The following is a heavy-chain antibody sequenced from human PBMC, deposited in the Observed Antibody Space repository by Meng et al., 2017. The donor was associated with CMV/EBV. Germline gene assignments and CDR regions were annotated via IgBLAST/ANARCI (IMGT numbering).Heavy chain of an antibody. Sequence: ASVKVSCKASGYTFTSYGISWVRQAPGQGLEWMGWISAYNGNTNYAQKLQGRVTMTTDTSTSTAYMELRTLRSDDTAVYYCARGEPSWELLTGYYYYGMDVWGQGTTVTVSS. CDR1: GYTFTSYG. V-gene: IGHV1-18*01. CDR2: ISAYNGNT. J-gene: IGHJ6*02. CDR3: ARGEPSWELLTGYYYYGMDV. D-gene: IGHD1-26*01.